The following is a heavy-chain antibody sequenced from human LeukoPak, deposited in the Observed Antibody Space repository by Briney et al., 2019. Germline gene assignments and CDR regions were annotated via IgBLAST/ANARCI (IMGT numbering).Heavy chain of an antibody. CDR2: TYFLSRWYN. V-gene: IGHV6-1*01. J-gene: IGHJ4*02. D-gene: IGHD5-24*01. Sequence: SQTLSLTCAISGDSVSTNSAAWNWMRQSPSRGLEWLGGTYFLSRWYNEYATSVQGRITINPDTSRNHFSLQLNSVSPEDTAVYYCARWQHGPRYFDYWGQGTLVSVSS. CDR3: ARWQHGPRYFDY. CDR1: GDSVSTNSAA.